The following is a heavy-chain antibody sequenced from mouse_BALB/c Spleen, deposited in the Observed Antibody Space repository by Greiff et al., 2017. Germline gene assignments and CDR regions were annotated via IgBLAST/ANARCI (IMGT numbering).Heavy chain of an antibody. D-gene: IGHD2-14*01. CDR1: GFNIKDYY. J-gene: IGHJ3*01. CDR2: IDPENGNT. Sequence: EVQLKQSGAELVRPGALVKLSCKASGFNIKDYYMHWVKQRPEQGLEWIGWIDPENGNTIYDPKFQGKASITADTSSNTAYLQLSSLTSEDTAVYYCARRDYYRYPWFAYWGQGTLVTVSA. CDR3: ARRDYYRYPWFAY. V-gene: IGHV14-1*02.